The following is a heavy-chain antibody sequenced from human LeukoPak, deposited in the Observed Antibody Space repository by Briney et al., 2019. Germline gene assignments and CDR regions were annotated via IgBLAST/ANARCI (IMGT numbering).Heavy chain of an antibody. CDR2: INPNSGGT. D-gene: IGHD5-12*01. J-gene: IGHJ6*03. CDR3: ARNLIPKSGYDSSYYYYYMDV. Sequence: ASVKVSCKSSGYTFTGYYMHWVRQAPGQGLGCVGWINPNSGGTNYAQKFQGRVTMTRDTSISTAYKELSRLRSDDTAVYYCARNLIPKSGYDSSYYYYYMDVWGKGTTVTVSS. V-gene: IGHV1-2*02. CDR1: GYTFTGYY.